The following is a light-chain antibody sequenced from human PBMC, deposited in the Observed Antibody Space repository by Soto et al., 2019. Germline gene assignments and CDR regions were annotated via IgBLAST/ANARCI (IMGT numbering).Light chain of an antibody. V-gene: IGKV1-5*01. J-gene: IGKJ1*01. Sequence: DIEMTQSPSTLSANVGDRVTITCRASQSISSWLAWYQQRPVKAPKLLIYDASSLQNWVPSRFSGSGSGTEFTLTISSLQPDDIATYYCQQYNIYSWTFGQGTKVDI. CDR2: DAS. CDR3: QQYNIYSWT. CDR1: QSISSW.